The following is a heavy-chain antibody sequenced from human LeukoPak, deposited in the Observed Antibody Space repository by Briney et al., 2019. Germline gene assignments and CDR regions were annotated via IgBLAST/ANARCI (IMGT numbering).Heavy chain of an antibody. D-gene: IGHD4-17*01. J-gene: IGHJ4*02. Sequence: SETLSLTCAVYGVSFSGYYWSWIRQPPGKGLEGIGENNHSGSTNYNPSLKSRVTISVETSKNQFSLKLSSVAAAKTAVYYCGRDYGDYFDYWGQGTLVTVSS. CDR3: GRDYGDYFDY. CDR2: NNHSGST. V-gene: IGHV4-34*01. CDR1: GVSFSGYY.